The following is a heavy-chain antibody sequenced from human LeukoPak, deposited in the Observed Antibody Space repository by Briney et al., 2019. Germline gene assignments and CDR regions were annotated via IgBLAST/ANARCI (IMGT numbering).Heavy chain of an antibody. D-gene: IGHD7-27*01. Sequence: SQTLSLTCAVSGGSISSGGYSWSWIRQPPGKGLEWIGYIYHSGSTYYNPSLKSRVTISVDKSKNQFSLKLSSVTAADTAVYYCARALGSRQNWYFDLWGRGTLVTVSS. CDR1: GGSISSGGYS. CDR2: IYHSGST. V-gene: IGHV4-30-2*01. CDR3: ARALGSRQNWYFDL. J-gene: IGHJ2*01.